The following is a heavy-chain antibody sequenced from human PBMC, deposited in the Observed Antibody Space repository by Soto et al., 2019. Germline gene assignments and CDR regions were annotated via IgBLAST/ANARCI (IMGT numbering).Heavy chain of an antibody. Sequence: QVQLQQWGAGLLKPSETLSLNCAVYGGSFSGYYWSWIRQPPGKGLEWIGEIKHRGSINYNPSLRSRVTMSVDTSKNQCSLMLNAVTAAATAVFYSARASRMSLPAAIVRDYYYRGVDVWGQGTAVTVSS. CDR1: GGSFSGYY. CDR2: IKHRGSI. J-gene: IGHJ6*02. CDR3: ARASRMSLPAAIVRDYYYRGVDV. D-gene: IGHD3-16*02. V-gene: IGHV4-34*01.